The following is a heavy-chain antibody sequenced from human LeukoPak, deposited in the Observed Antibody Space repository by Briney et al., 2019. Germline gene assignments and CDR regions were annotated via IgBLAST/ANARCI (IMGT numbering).Heavy chain of an antibody. CDR3: AGYSSSPDAYYYYYYMDV. V-gene: IGHV3-11*01. Sequence: GGSLRLSCAASGFTFSDYYMSWIRQAPGKGLEWVSYISSSGSTIYYADPVKGRFTISRDNSKNTLYLQMNSLRAEDTAVYYCAGYSSSPDAYYYYYYMDVWGKGTTVTVSS. J-gene: IGHJ6*03. D-gene: IGHD6-13*01. CDR1: GFTFSDYY. CDR2: ISSSGSTI.